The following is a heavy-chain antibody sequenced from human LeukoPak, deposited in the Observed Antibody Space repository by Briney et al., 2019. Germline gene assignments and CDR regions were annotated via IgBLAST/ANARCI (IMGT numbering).Heavy chain of an antibody. J-gene: IGHJ4*02. CDR1: GYSISSGYY. CDR3: AREDDSSSADFDY. V-gene: IGHV4-61*02. CDR2: IYTSGST. D-gene: IGHD6-6*01. Sequence: SETLSLTCTVSGYSISSGYYWSWIRQPAGKGLEWIGRIYTSGSTNYNPSLKSRVTISVDTSKNQFSLKLSSVTAADTAVYYCAREDDSSSADFDYWGQGTLVTVSS.